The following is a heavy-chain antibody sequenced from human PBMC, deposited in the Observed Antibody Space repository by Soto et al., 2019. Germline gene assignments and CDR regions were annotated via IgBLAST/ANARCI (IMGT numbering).Heavy chain of an antibody. CDR1: GYTFTSYG. Sequence: QVQLVQSGAEVKKPGASVKVSCKASGYTFTSYGISWVRQAPGQGLEWMGWISAYNGHTNYAQKLQGRVTMTTDTSTSTAYMELRSLRSDDTAVYYCARPYCSSTSCYRSYYYYGIDVWGQGTTVTVSS. CDR3: ARPYCSSTSCYRSYYYYGIDV. V-gene: IGHV1-18*01. J-gene: IGHJ6*02. CDR2: ISAYNGHT. D-gene: IGHD2-2*01.